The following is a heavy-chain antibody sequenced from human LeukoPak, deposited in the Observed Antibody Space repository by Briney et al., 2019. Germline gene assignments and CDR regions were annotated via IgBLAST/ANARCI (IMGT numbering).Heavy chain of an antibody. CDR1: GFPFSCFW. J-gene: IGHJ4*02. D-gene: IGHD6-13*01. CDR2: IKQDGSEK. V-gene: IGHV3-7*01. CDR3: ARETAGAYFDY. Sequence: GSLRLSCAALGFPFSCFWMSLVRPAPGKGLGWEANIKQDGSEKYYVDSVKGRFTISRDNAKNSLYLQMNSLRAEDTAVYYCARETAGAYFDYWGQGTLVTVSS.